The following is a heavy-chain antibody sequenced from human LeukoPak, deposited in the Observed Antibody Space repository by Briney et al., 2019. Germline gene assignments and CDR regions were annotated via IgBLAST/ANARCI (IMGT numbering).Heavy chain of an antibody. CDR2: ISSSSNYI. D-gene: IGHD3-16*01. CDR3: ARDAYPGRFDY. V-gene: IGHV3-21*06. J-gene: IGHJ4*02. CDR1: GFTFSSYS. Sequence: TAGGSLRLSCAASGFTFSSYSMNWVRQAPGKGLEWVSSISSSSNYIYYVDSVRGRFTISRDNAKNSLYLQMNSLRAEDTAVYYCARDAYPGRFDYWGQGTLVTVSS.